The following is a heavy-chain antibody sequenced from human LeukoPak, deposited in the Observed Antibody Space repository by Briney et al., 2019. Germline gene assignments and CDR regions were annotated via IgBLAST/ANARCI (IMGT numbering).Heavy chain of an antibody. Sequence: GGSLRLSCAASGFNYGVYWMSWVRQAPGKGLEWVANIKQDGSEKNYMDSAKGRFTIARDNAKSSLHLQMNSLRAEDSAVYYCATDREGDPSAYYLVGGQGTLITASS. D-gene: IGHD3-22*01. CDR3: ATDREGDPSAYYLV. V-gene: IGHV3-7*03. J-gene: IGHJ4*02. CDR2: IKQDGSEK. CDR1: GFNYGVYW.